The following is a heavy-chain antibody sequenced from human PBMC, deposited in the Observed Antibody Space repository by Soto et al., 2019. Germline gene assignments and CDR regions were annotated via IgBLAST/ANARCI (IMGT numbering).Heavy chain of an antibody. V-gene: IGHV1-18*04. CDR3: ARDRAEYYYGSGSYYTSWFDP. Sequence: ASVKVSCKASGSTFTSYGISWVRQAPGQGLEWMGWISAYNGNTNYAQKLQGRVTMTTDTSTSTAYMELRSLRSDDTAVYYCARDRAEYYYGSGSYYTSWFDPWGQGTLVTSPQ. J-gene: IGHJ5*02. CDR1: GSTFTSYG. CDR2: ISAYNGNT. D-gene: IGHD3-10*01.